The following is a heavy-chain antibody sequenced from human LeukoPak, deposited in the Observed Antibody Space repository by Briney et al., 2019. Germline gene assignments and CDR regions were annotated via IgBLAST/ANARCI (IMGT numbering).Heavy chain of an antibody. Sequence: ASVKVSYKASGYTFTIYDINWVRQATGKGREGMGWMNPNSGNTGYAQDFQGRVTMTRDTSISTAYMELSSLRSEDTAVYFCARGDTVTTLLNDAFNIWGQGTMVTVSS. D-gene: IGHD4-17*01. V-gene: IGHV1-8*01. CDR1: GYTFTIYD. J-gene: IGHJ3*02. CDR2: MNPNSGNT. CDR3: ARGDTVTTLLNDAFNI.